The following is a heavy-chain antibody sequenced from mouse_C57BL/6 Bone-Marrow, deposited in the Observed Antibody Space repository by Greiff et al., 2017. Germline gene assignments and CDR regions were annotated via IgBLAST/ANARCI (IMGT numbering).Heavy chain of an antibody. V-gene: IGHV1-54*01. Sequence: QVQLQQSGAELVRPGTSVKVSCKASGYAFTNYLIEWVKQRPGQGLEWIGVINPGSGGTNYNEKFKGKATLTADKSSSTAYMQLSSLTSEDSAVYFCARWAGLRRAIDYWGQGTSVTVSS. CDR2: INPGSGGT. CDR1: GYAFTNYL. D-gene: IGHD2-2*01. CDR3: ARWAGLRRAIDY. J-gene: IGHJ4*01.